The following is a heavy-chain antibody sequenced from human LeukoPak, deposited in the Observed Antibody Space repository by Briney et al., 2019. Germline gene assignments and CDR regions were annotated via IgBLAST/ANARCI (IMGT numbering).Heavy chain of an antibody. V-gene: IGHV1-2*04. CDR1: GYTFTGYY. CDR3: ARDLYDSSGYSSNYFDY. D-gene: IGHD3-22*01. CDR2: INPNSGGT. J-gene: IGHJ4*02. Sequence: ASVKVSCKASGYTFTGYYMHWVRQAPGQGLEWMGWINPNSGGTNYAQKFQGWVTMTRDTSISTAYMELSRLRSGDTAVYYCARDLYDSSGYSSNYFDYWGQGTLVTVSS.